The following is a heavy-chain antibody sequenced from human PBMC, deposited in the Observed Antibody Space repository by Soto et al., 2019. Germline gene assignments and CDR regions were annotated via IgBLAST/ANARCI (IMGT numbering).Heavy chain of an antibody. CDR2: ISAYNGNT. CDR3: ATVALYDILTGYIDY. J-gene: IGHJ4*02. D-gene: IGHD3-9*01. V-gene: IGHV1-18*01. Sequence: GASVKVSCKASGYTFTSYGISWVRQAPGQGLEWMGWISAYNGNTNYAQKLQGRVTMTTDTSTSTAYMELRSLRSEDTAVYYCATVALYDILTGYIDYWGQGTLVTVSS. CDR1: GYTFTSYG.